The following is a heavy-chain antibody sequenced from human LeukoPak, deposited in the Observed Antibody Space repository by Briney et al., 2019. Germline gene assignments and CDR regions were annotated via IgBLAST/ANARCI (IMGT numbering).Heavy chain of an antibody. J-gene: IGHJ2*01. V-gene: IGHV1-24*01. CDR2: FDPEDGET. Sequence: ASVKVSCKVSGYTLTELSMHWVRQAPGKGLEWMGGFDPEDGETTYAQKFQGRVTMTEDTSTDTAYMELSSLRSEDTAVYYCATLSTVTPDWYFDLWGRGTLVTVSS. CDR3: ATLSTVTPDWYFDL. CDR1: GYTLTELS. D-gene: IGHD4-23*01.